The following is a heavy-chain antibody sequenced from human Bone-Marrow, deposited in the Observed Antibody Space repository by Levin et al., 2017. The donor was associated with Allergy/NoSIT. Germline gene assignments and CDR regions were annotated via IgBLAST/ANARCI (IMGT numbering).Heavy chain of an antibody. D-gene: IGHD3-16*01. CDR2: INSDGDST. V-gene: IGHV3-74*01. CDR3: GRALGIDY. Sequence: RAGGSLRLSCAASGFRFSGYWMHWVRQVPGKGLVWVGRINSDGDSTDYAASVKGRFRISRDNAKETLYLEMHSLTADDSAIYYCGRALGIDYWGQGTLVTVSS. J-gene: IGHJ4*02. CDR1: GFRFSGYW.